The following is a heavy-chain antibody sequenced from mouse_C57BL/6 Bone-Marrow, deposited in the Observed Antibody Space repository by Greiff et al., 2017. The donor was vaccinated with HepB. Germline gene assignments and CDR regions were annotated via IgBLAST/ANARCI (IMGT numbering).Heavy chain of an antibody. CDR2: INPGSGGT. CDR1: GYAFTNYL. Sequence: QVQLKESGAELVRPGTSVKVSCKASGYAFTNYLIEWVKQRPGQGLEWIGVINPGSGGTNYNEKFKGKATLTADKSSSTAYMQLSSLTSEDSAVYFCARKGLRPYYYAMDYWGQGTSVTVSS. CDR3: ARKGLRPYYYAMDY. D-gene: IGHD1-2*01. V-gene: IGHV1-54*01. J-gene: IGHJ4*01.